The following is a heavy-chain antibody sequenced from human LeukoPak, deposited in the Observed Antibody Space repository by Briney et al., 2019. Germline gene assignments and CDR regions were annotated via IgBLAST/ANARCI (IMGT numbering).Heavy chain of an antibody. J-gene: IGHJ4*02. CDR2: IYYSGST. Sequence: SETLSLTCTVSGGSISSYYWSWIRQPPGKGLEWIGYIYYSGSTNYNPFLKSRVTISVDTSKNQFSLKLSSVTAADTAVYYCARRGRYYDILTGYPDYYFDYWGQGTLVTVSS. V-gene: IGHV4-59*08. D-gene: IGHD3-9*01. CDR3: ARRGRYYDILTGYPDYYFDY. CDR1: GGSISSYY.